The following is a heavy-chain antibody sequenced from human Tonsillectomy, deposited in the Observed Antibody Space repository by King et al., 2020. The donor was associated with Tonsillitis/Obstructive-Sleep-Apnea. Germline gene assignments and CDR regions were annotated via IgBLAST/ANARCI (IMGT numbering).Heavy chain of an antibody. V-gene: IGHV4-59*08. CDR3: ARTYFDFWSGPSPAFDY. Sequence: QLQESGPGLVKPSETLSLTCTVSGGSISSYYWSWIRQPPGKGLEWIGYIYYSGSTNYNPSLKSRVTISIDTSKNQFSLKLSSVTAADTAVYYCARTYFDFWSGPSPAFDYWGQGTLVTVSS. J-gene: IGHJ4*02. CDR2: IYYSGST. CDR1: GGSISSYY. D-gene: IGHD3-3*01.